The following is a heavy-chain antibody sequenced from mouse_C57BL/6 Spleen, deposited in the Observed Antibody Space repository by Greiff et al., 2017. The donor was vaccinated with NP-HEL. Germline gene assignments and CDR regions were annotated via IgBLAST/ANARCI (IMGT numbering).Heavy chain of an antibody. CDR2: IDPEDGDT. V-gene: IGHV14-1*01. CDR1: GFNFTDYY. J-gene: IGHJ3*01. CDR3: TILAY. Sequence: DVKLQESGAELVRPGASVKLSCTASGFNFTDYYMHWVKQRPEQGLEWIGRIDPEDGDTEYAPKFQGKATMTADTSSSTAYLQLSSLTSEDTAVYYCTILAYWGQGTLVTVSA.